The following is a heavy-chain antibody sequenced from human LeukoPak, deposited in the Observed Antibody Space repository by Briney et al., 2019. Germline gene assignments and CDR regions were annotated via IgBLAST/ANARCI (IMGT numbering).Heavy chain of an antibody. V-gene: IGHV3-21*01. CDR3: ARGYCSGGSCYRFDY. J-gene: IGHJ4*02. D-gene: IGHD2-15*01. CDR1: GFTFSSYS. Sequence: GGSLRLSCAASGFTFSSYSMNWVRQAPGKGLEWVSSISSSRSYIYYADSVKGRFTISRDSAKNSLYLQMNSLRAEDTAVYYCARGYCSGGSCYRFDYWGQGTLVTVSS. CDR2: ISSSRSYI.